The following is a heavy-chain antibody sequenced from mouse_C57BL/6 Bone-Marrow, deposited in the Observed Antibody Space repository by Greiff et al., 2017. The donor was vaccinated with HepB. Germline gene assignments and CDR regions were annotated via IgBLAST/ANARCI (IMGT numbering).Heavy chain of an antibody. CDR2: IRNKANGNTT. Sequence: EVKLMESGGGLVQPGGSLSLSCAASGFTFTDYYMSWVRQPPGKALEWLGFIRNKANGNTTEYSASVKGRFTNSRDNSQSFLYLQMNALRAEATATSYCARSYDSGSSSTGYWYFDVWGTGTTVTVSS. CDR1: GFTFTDYY. D-gene: IGHD1-1*01. V-gene: IGHV7-3*01. J-gene: IGHJ1*03. CDR3: ARSYDSGSSSTGYWYFDV.